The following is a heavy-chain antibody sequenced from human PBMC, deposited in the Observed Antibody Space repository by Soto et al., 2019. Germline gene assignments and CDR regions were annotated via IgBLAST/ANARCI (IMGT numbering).Heavy chain of an antibody. J-gene: IGHJ3*02. D-gene: IGHD3-22*01. CDR1: GGTFSSYA. V-gene: IGHV1-69*10. CDR3: ARGTSLPDSSGYYAFDI. Sequence: ASVKVSCKASGGTFSSYAISWVRQAPGQGLEWMGGIIPILGIANYAQKFQGRVTIIADKSTSTAYMELSSLRSEDTAVYYCARGTSLPDSSGYYAFDIWGQGTMVTVSS. CDR2: IIPILGIA.